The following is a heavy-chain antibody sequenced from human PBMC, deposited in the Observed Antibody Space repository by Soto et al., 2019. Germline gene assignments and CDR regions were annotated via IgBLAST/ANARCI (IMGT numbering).Heavy chain of an antibody. D-gene: IGHD3-9*01. Sequence: PGGSLRLSCGGSGFSFDDYTMHWVRQAPGKGLEWVSVISGSGGSTYYADSVKGRFTLSRDNSKNTVYLQMNSLRAEDTAVYYCAKDSPVGVPLLRDLHDWGQGTLVTVSS. CDR2: ISGSGGST. J-gene: IGHJ1*01. CDR1: GFSFDDYT. CDR3: AKDSPVGVPLLRDLHD. V-gene: IGHV3-23*01.